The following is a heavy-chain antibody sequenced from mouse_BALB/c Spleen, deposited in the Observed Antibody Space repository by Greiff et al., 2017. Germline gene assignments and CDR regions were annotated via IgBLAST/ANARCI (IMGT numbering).Heavy chain of an antibody. CDR1: GFNFTDYY. D-gene: IGHD2-4*01. Sequence: VQLKQSGAELVRPGALVKLSCKASGFNFTDYYMHWVKQRPEQGLEWIGWIDPENGNTIYDPKFQGKASITADTSSNTAYLQLSSLTSEDTAVYYCASGSGTMSTTGADWGQGTLVTVSA. CDR3: ASGSGTMSTTGAD. V-gene: IGHV14-1*02. J-gene: IGHJ3*01. CDR2: IDPENGNT.